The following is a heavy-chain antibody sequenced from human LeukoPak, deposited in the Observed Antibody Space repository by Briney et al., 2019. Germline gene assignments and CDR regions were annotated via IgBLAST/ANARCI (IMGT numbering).Heavy chain of an antibody. Sequence: PSETLSLTCTVSGGSISSYYWSWIRQPPGKGLEWIGYIYYSGSTNYNPSLKSRVTISVDTSKNQFSLKLSSVTAADTAVYYCARWAAMVQTNYMDVWGKGTTVTVSS. CDR2: IYYSGST. CDR1: GGSISSYY. J-gene: IGHJ6*03. CDR3: ARWAAMVQTNYMDV. V-gene: IGHV4-59*01. D-gene: IGHD3-10*01.